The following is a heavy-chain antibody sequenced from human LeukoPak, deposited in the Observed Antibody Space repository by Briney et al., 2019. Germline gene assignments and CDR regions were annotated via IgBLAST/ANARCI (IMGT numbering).Heavy chain of an antibody. Sequence: PSETLSLTCAVYGGSFSGYYWSWIRQPPGKGLEWIGEINHSGSTNYNPSLKSRVTISVDTSKNQFSLKLSSVTAADTAVYYCARHVSRQWLLRGGFDYWGQGTLVTVSS. V-gene: IGHV4-34*01. CDR2: INHSGST. CDR3: ARHVSRQWLLRGGFDY. J-gene: IGHJ4*02. D-gene: IGHD6-19*01. CDR1: GGSFSGYY.